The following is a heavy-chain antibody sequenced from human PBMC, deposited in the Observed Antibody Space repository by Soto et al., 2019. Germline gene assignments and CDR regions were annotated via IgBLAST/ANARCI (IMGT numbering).Heavy chain of an antibody. J-gene: IGHJ6*01. D-gene: IGHD3-10*01. CDR2: INHSGST. CDR1: GGSFSVYY. CDR3: ARDSLTLLWFGGRYADYGMDV. Sequence: PSETLCLTCAVYGGSFSVYYWSWIRQPPGKGLDLIGEINHSGSTNYNPSLKSRVTISVDTSKNQFSLNLSSVTAADTAVYYCARDSLTLLWFGGRYADYGMDVWGQGTTVTVSS. V-gene: IGHV4-34*01.